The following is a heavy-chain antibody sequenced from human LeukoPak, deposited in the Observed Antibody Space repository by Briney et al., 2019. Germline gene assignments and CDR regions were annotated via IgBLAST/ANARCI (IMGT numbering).Heavy chain of an antibody. J-gene: IGHJ4*02. D-gene: IGHD2-8*01. CDR3: TTDRPWSFYFDY. CDR2: IKSKTDGGTT. CDR1: GFTFSNAW. Sequence: PGGSLRLSCAASGFTFSNAWISWVRQAPGKGLEWVGRIKSKTDGGTTDYAAPVKGRFTISRDDSKNTLYLQMNSLKTEDTAVYYCTTDRPWSFYFDYWGQGILVIVSS. V-gene: IGHV3-15*01.